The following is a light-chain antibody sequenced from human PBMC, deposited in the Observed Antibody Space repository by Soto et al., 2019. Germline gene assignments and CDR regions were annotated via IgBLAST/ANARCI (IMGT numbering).Light chain of an antibody. Sequence: AIQLTQSPSSLSASVGDRVTITCRASQGISSALDWYQQKPGKAPKLLIYDASSLEIGVPSRFSGSGSGTDFTLTISSLQPEDFATYYCQQFNNYPYTFGQGTKLEIK. CDR3: QQFNNYPYT. V-gene: IGKV1D-13*01. J-gene: IGKJ2*01. CDR1: QGISSA. CDR2: DAS.